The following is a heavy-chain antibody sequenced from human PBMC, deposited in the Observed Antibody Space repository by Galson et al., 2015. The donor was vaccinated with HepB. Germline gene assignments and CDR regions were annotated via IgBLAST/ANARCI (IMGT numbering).Heavy chain of an antibody. J-gene: IGHJ3*02. CDR2: ISGSGGDT. CDR3: AKDPWGYNSGWTGTFDI. D-gene: IGHD6-19*01. CDR1: GFSFRDYA. V-gene: IGHV3-23*01. Sequence: SLRLSCAASGFSFRDYAMTWVRQAPGKGLEWVSTISGSGGDTLYADSVKGRFIISRDNSKNTLYLEMNSLRVDDTAVYSCAKDPWGYNSGWTGTFDIWGQGKLVTGFS.